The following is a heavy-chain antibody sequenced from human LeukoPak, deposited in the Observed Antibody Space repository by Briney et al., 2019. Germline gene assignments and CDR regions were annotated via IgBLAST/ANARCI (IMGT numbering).Heavy chain of an antibody. J-gene: IGHJ4*02. CDR2: ISSDGNSK. V-gene: IGHV3-30*09. CDR3: VSPTADYPFLYYFDS. Sequence: GGSLRLSCAASGFSFSSYSIHWVRQAPGKGLEWVAVISSDGNSKNFALSVKGRFAISRDNSKNTLFLQMNNLRTEDTALYYCVSPTADYPFLYYFDSWGQGTLVIVSS. D-gene: IGHD5-12*01. CDR1: GFSFSSYS.